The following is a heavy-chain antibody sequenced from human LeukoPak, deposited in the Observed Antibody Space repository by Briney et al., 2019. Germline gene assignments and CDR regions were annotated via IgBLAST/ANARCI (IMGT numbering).Heavy chain of an antibody. D-gene: IGHD3-22*01. Sequence: GGSLRLSCAASGFTFDDYAMHWVRQAPGKGLEWVSGISWNSGSIGYADSVKGRFTISRDNAKNFLYLQMNSLRAEDTALYYCAKDTRYYYDSSGSYFDYWGQGTLVTVSS. J-gene: IGHJ4*02. CDR1: GFTFDDYA. V-gene: IGHV3-9*01. CDR3: AKDTRYYYDSSGSYFDY. CDR2: ISWNSGSI.